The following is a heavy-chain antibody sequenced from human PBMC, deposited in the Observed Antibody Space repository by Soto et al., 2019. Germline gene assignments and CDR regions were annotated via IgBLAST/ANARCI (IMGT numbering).Heavy chain of an antibody. Sequence: SETLSLTCTVSGGSISSYYWSWIRQPPGKGLEWIGYIYYSGSTNYNPSLKSRVTISVDTSKNQFSLKLSSVTAADTAVYYCARGEDSRTYYYYMDVWGKGTTVTVSS. D-gene: IGHD6-13*01. CDR2: IYYSGST. V-gene: IGHV4-59*01. J-gene: IGHJ6*03. CDR1: GGSISSYY. CDR3: ARGEDSRTYYYYMDV.